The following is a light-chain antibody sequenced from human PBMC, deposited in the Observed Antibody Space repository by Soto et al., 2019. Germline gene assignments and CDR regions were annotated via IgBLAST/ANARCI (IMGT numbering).Light chain of an antibody. CDR2: DAS. V-gene: IGKV3-15*01. CDR1: QSVGGN. Sequence: EIVMTRSPATLSVSPGERATLSCRASQSVGGNLAWYQQRPGRAPRLLIYDASTRATDIPARFSGSGSGTDVTLSISSLQSEDFALYYCQQYNNWPLYTFGQGTKLEIK. J-gene: IGKJ2*01. CDR3: QQYNNWPLYT.